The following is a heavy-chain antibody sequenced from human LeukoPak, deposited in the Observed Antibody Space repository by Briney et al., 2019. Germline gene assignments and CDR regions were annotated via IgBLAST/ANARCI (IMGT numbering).Heavy chain of an antibody. V-gene: IGHV3-48*03. J-gene: IGHJ4*02. Sequence: GGSLRLSCAASGFTFSSYEMNWVRQAPGKGLEWVSYISSSGSTIYYADSVKGRFTISRDNAKTSLYLQMDSLRAEDTAVYYCASALYDYVWGSYLTLVDYWGQGTLVTVSS. CDR2: ISSSGSTI. CDR1: GFTFSSYE. D-gene: IGHD3-16*02. CDR3: ASALYDYVWGSYLTLVDY.